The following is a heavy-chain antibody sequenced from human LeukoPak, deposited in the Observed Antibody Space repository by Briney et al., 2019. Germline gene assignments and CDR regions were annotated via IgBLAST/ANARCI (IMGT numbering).Heavy chain of an antibody. V-gene: IGHV4-31*03. J-gene: IGHJ5*02. CDR1: GGSISNGDHY. CDR2: IYYSGST. CDR3: ARGRKQLVLPYNWFDP. Sequence: PSETLYLTCTVSGGSISNGDHYWSWIRQHPGKGLEWIGHIYYSGSTYYNPSLKSRGIISVETSKNQFSLKLSSVTAADTAVYNCARGRKQLVLPYNWFDPWGQGTLVTVSS. D-gene: IGHD6-13*01.